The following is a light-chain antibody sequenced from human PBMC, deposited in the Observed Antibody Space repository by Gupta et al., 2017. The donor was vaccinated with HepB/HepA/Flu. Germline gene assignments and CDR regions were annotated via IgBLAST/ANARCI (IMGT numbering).Light chain of an antibody. CDR1: TGTVTSGHY. CDR2: DTS. CDR3: LLSYSDFRV. J-gene: IGLJ3*02. Sequence: QVVVTQEPSLTVSPGGTVTLTCGSTTGTVTSGHYPYWIQQKPGQAPRTLIYDTSSKHSWTPARFSGSLLGGKAALTLSGAQPEDEADYYCLLSYSDFRVFGGGTKLTVL. V-gene: IGLV7-46*01.